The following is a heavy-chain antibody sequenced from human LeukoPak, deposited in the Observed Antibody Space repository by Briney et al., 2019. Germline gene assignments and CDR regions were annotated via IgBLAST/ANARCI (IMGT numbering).Heavy chain of an antibody. CDR2: IYPGDSDT. D-gene: IGHD4-17*01. J-gene: IGHJ4*02. V-gene: IGHV5-51*01. CDR3: ARRLRTTVSQYYFDF. CDR1: GYSFTNYW. Sequence: GESLRISCKGSGYSFTNYWIGWVRQMPGKGLEWMGIIYPGDSDTRYSPSFQGQVTISADKSISTAYLQWSSLKASDTAMYYCARRLRTTVSQYYFDFWGQGTLVTVSS.